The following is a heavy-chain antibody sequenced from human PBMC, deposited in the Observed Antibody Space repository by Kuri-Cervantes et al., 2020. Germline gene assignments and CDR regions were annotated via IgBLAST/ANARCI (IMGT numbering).Heavy chain of an antibody. Sequence: GGSLRLSCAASGFTFSGHYTDWVRQAPGKGLEWVANIKQDGSEKYYVDSVKGRFTISRDNAKNSLYLQMNSLRAEDTAVYYCARWHYYDPPRCFDPWGQGTLVTVSS. J-gene: IGHJ5*02. CDR3: ARWHYYDPPRCFDP. V-gene: IGHV3-7*03. CDR2: IKQDGSEK. CDR1: GFTFSGHY. D-gene: IGHD3-22*01.